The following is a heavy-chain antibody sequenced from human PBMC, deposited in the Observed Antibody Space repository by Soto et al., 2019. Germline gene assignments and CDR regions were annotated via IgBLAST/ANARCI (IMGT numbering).Heavy chain of an antibody. D-gene: IGHD3-10*02. CDR3: VIILGELLAEAFVI. Sequence: SETLSLTCTVSGGSSSSSSYYWGWIRQPPGKGLEWIGSIYYSGSTYYNPSLKSRVTISVDTSKNHFSLKLSSVTAADTAVYYCVIILGELLAEAFVIWCTAPTVSV. V-gene: IGHV4-39*02. CDR1: GGSSSSSSYY. J-gene: IGHJ3*02. CDR2: IYYSGST.